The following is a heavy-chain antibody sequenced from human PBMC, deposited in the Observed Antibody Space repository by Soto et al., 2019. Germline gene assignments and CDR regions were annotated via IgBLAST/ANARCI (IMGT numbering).Heavy chain of an antibody. D-gene: IGHD6-19*01. V-gene: IGHV2-26*01. CDR3: ARTFYSSGWPYYFDY. J-gene: IGHJ4*02. Sequence: QVTLKESGPVLVKPTETLTLTCTVSGFSLSNARMGVSWIRQPPGKALEWLVHIFSNDEKSYSTSLKSRLTISKDTSKSQVVLTMTNMDPVDTATYYCARTFYSSGWPYYFDYWGQGTLVTVSS. CDR1: GFSLSNARMG. CDR2: IFSNDEK.